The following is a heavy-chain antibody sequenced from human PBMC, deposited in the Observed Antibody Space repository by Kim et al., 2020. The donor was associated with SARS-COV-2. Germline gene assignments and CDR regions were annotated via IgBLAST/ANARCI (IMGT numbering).Heavy chain of an antibody. CDR2: IYYNGNT. V-gene: IGHV4-61*08. Sequence: SETLSLTCTVSGGSVSSAGYYWSWIRQPPGKGLEWIGYIYYNGNTNYNSSLKSRVTISVETSKNQFSLKLSSVTAADTAVYYCARGEGGATYFAFWGQGTLVIVSS. J-gene: IGHJ4*02. CDR1: GGSVSSAGYY. D-gene: IGHD1-26*01. CDR3: ARGEGGATYFAF.